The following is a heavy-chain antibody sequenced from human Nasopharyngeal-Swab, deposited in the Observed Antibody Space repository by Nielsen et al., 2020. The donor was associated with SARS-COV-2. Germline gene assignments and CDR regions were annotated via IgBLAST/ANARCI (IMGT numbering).Heavy chain of an antibody. V-gene: IGHV3-23*01. D-gene: IGHD3-3*01. Sequence: VRQAPGKGLEWVSAISGSGGSTYYADSVKGRFTISRDNSKNTLYLQMNSLRAEDTAVYYCAKEPFYDFWSGYYWDYWGQGTLVTASS. CDR2: ISGSGGST. J-gene: IGHJ4*02. CDR3: AKEPFYDFWSGYYWDY.